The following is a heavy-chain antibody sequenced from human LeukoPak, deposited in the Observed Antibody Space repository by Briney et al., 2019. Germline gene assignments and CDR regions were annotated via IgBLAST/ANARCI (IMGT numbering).Heavy chain of an antibody. CDR2: ISSGSTTI. D-gene: IGHD5-24*01. V-gene: IGHV3-48*01. CDR3: TRGQMAGY. CDR1: GFTFSSYA. Sequence: GGSLRLSCTASGFTFSSYAMNWVRHAPGKGLQWVSYISSGSTTIYYADSVKGRFTISRDNAKNSLYLQMNSLRAEDTAVYYCTRGQMAGYWGQGTLVTVSS. J-gene: IGHJ4*02.